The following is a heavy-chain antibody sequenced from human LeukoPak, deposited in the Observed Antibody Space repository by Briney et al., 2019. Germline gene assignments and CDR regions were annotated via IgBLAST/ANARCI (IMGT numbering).Heavy chain of an antibody. CDR3: ARSPLSSGWFDY. Sequence: PGGSLRLSCAASGFTFSSYSMNWVRQAPGKGREWFSYIGSSSSTIYYADSVKGRFTISTAKTKNSLYLQMNSLRAEDTAVYYCARSPLSSGWFDYWGQGTLVTVSS. D-gene: IGHD6-19*01. CDR2: IGSSSSTI. V-gene: IGHV3-48*01. CDR1: GFTFSSYS. J-gene: IGHJ4*02.